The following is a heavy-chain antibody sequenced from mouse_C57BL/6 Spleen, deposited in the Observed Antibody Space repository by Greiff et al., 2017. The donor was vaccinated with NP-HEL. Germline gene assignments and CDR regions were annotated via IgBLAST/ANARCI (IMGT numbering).Heavy chain of an antibody. V-gene: IGHV1-66*01. CDR2: IYPGSGNT. CDR3: ARYDSFAY. Sequence: VKLMESGPELVKPGASVKISCKASGYSFTSYYIHWVKQRPGQGLEWIGWIYPGSGNTKYNEKFKGKTTLTADTSSSTAYMQLSSLTSEDSAVYYCARYDSFAYWGQGTLVTVSA. J-gene: IGHJ3*01. D-gene: IGHD2-12*01. CDR1: GYSFTSYY.